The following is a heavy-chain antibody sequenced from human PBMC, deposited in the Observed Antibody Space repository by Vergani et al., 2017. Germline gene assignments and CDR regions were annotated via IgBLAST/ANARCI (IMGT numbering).Heavy chain of an antibody. CDR1: GYSFTSYW. Sequence: EVQLVQSGAEVKKPGESLKISCKGSGYSFTSYWIGWVRQMPGKGLEWMGSIYPGDSDTRYSPSFQGQVTISADKSISTAYLQWSSLKASDTAMYYCARSGPPNCSGGSCYSPYWYFDLWGRGTLVTVSS. CDR2: IYPGDSDT. D-gene: IGHD2-15*01. J-gene: IGHJ2*01. CDR3: ARSGPPNCSGGSCYSPYWYFDL. V-gene: IGHV5-51*01.